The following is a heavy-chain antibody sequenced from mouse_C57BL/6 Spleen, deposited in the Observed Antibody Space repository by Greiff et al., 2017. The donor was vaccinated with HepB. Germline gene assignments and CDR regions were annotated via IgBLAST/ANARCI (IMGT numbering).Heavy chain of an antibody. CDR1: GYTFTTYP. D-gene: IGHD2-4*01. CDR3: ATYDYDRGFAY. J-gene: IGHJ3*01. CDR2: FHPYNDDT. Sequence: VKLVESGAELVKPGASVKMSCKASGYTFTTYPIEWMKQNHGKSLEWIGNFHPYNDDTKYNEKFKGKATLTVEKSSSTVYLELSRLTSDDSAVYYCATYDYDRGFAYWGQGTLVTVSA. V-gene: IGHV1-47*01.